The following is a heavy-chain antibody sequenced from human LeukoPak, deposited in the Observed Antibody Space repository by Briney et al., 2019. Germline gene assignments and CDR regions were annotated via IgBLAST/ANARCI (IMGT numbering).Heavy chain of an antibody. J-gene: IGHJ3*02. CDR1: GGSISSYY. D-gene: IGHD1-1*01. CDR3: ARGAPRLEPDDAFDI. CDR2: IYYSGST. Sequence: SETLSLTCTVSGGSISSYYWSWIRQPPGKGLEWIGYIYYSGSTNYNPSLKSRVTISVDMSKNQFSLKLSSVTAADTAVYYCARGAPRLEPDDAFDIWGQGTMVTVSS. V-gene: IGHV4-59*01.